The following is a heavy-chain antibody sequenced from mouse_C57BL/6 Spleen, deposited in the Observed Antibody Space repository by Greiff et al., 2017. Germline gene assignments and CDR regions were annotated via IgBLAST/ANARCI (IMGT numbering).Heavy chain of an antibody. V-gene: IGHV1-69*01. Sequence: VQLQQPGAELVMPGASVKLSCKASGYTFTSYWMHWVKQRPGQGLEWIGELDPSDSYTNYNQKFKGKTTLAVDKSSSTAYMQLSSLTSEDSAVYYCARKGGYDYDEACFAYWGQGTLVTVSA. CDR3: ARKGGYDYDEACFAY. CDR2: LDPSDSYT. J-gene: IGHJ3*01. CDR1: GYTFTSYW. D-gene: IGHD2-4*01.